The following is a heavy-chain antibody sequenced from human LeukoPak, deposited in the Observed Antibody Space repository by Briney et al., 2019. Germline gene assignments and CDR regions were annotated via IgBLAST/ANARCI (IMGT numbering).Heavy chain of an antibody. J-gene: IGHJ4*02. CDR2: IKEDGNEK. D-gene: IGHD2-21*02. CDR1: GFTFNNYW. V-gene: IGHV3-7*05. Sequence: GGSLRLSCAASGFTFNNYWMSWVRQAPGKGLEWVANIKEDGNEKYYVDFVKGRFIISRDNAKNSLFLQMNSLRAEDTAVYYCAILPLTARRHFEYWGQGTLVTVSS. CDR3: AILPLTARRHFEY.